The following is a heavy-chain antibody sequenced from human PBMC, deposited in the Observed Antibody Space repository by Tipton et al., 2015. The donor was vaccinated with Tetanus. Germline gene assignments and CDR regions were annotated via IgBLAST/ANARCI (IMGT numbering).Heavy chain of an antibody. CDR3: ARDRCSDVTCYFEMGG. Sequence: QLVQSGAEVKKPGASVKVSCKASGYTFTSYGISWGRQAPGQGLEWMGWISAYNGNTNYAQKLQGRVTMTTETSTSTAYMELRSLRSDATAVYYCARDRCSDVTCYFEMGGWGQGTLVTVSS. CDR1: GYTFTSYG. J-gene: IGHJ4*02. V-gene: IGHV1-18*01. CDR2: ISAYNGNT. D-gene: IGHD2-15*01.